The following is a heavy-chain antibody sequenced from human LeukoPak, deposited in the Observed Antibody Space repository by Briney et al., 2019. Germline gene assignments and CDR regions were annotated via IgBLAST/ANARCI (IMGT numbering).Heavy chain of an antibody. CDR1: GFTFSNYA. Sequence: GGSLRLSCVASGFTFSNYAMSWVRQTPXXXXXXXXSISGSGGSTQYADSVKGRFTISRDNSKNILYLQMNSLRAEDTAVYYCAKDWMSTIINYFDYWGQGTLVTVSS. J-gene: IGHJ4*02. V-gene: IGHV3-23*01. D-gene: IGHD5-12*01. CDR2: ISGSGGST. CDR3: AKDWMSTIINYFDY.